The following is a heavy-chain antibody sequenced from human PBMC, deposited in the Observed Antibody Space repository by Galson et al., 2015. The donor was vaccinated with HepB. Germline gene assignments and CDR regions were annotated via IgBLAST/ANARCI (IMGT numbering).Heavy chain of an antibody. V-gene: IGHV3-30-3*01. CDR2: ISYHGVDE. J-gene: IGHJ5*01. D-gene: IGHD6-13*01. Sequence: SLRLSCAASGFTFNIYAMHWIRQAPGKGLEWVAVISYHGVDEFYADSVKGRFTISRDNSKNTLYLQMTSLRAEDTAMYYCARDRGCSSSSCNGNWFDFWGQGTLVTVPS. CDR3: ARDRGCSSSSCNGNWFDF. CDR1: GFTFNIYA.